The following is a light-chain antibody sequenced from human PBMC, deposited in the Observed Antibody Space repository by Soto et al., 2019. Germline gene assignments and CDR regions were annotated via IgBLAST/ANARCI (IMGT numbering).Light chain of an antibody. CDR2: AAS. Sequence: AIQLTQSPSSLSASVGDRVTISCRASQGIGNDLAWYQQKPGKAPRLLIFAASNLQSGVPSRFSGSGSGTDFTLTISRLQPEVFATYYCLQLYNFSWTFGQGTKVEIK. V-gene: IGKV1-6*01. CDR3: LQLYNFSWT. J-gene: IGKJ1*01. CDR1: QGIGND.